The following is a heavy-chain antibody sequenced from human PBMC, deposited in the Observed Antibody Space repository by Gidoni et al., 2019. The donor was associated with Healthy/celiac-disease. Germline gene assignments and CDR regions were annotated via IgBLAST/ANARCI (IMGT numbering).Heavy chain of an antibody. Sequence: EVLLLESGGGLVQPGGALRLSCAASGFTFNSYAMSWVRQSPGKGLEWVSSSSGSGSSTYYADSVMGRFTIARDNSKNTLYLQMISLRAEDTAVYYWAKGLRVELGVEGIIDYWGQGTLVTVS. CDR2: SSGSGSST. CDR3: AKGLRVELGVEGIIDY. J-gene: IGHJ4*02. D-gene: IGHD3-16*01. CDR1: GFTFNSYA. V-gene: IGHV3-23*01.